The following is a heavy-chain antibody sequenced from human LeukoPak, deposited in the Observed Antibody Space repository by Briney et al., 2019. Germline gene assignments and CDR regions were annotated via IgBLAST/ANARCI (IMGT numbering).Heavy chain of an antibody. Sequence: SETLSLTCTVSGGSISSYYWSWIRRPQGKGLELIGSFCTSGSTSYYPSLNSRSTISVDTYKNKFSLKLNPVTAAATAVYEFAGDRATVTPYLFLHWGEGPRVRVSS. J-gene: IGHJ4*02. CDR1: GGSISSYY. D-gene: IGHD4-17*01. CDR3: AGDRATVTPYLFLH. CDR2: FCTSGST. V-gene: IGHV4-4*07.